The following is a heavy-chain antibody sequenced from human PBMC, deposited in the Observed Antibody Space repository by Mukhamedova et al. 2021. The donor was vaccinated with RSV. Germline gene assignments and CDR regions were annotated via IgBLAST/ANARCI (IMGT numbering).Heavy chain of an antibody. V-gene: IGHV3-30*18. Sequence: EWVAVISYDGSNKYYADSVKGRFTISRDNSKNTLYLQMNSLRAEDTAVYYCAKGDTAIGTGGFDYWGQGTLVTVSS. D-gene: IGHD5-18*01. CDR3: AKGDTAIGTGGFDY. J-gene: IGHJ4*02. CDR2: ISYDGSNK.